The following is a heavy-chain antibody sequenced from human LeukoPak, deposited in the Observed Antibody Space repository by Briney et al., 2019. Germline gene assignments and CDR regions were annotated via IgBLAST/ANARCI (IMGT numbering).Heavy chain of an antibody. CDR3: ARVGSIAVAGTPYYYYYMDV. D-gene: IGHD6-19*01. CDR1: GDSVSRNSVA. J-gene: IGHJ6*03. CDR2: TYYRSKWYN. V-gene: IGHV6-1*01. Sequence: SQTLSLTCAISGDSVSRNSVAWNWIRQSPSRGLEWLGRTYYRSKWYNDYAVSVKSRITINPDTSKNQFSLQLNSVTPEDTAVYYCARVGSIAVAGTPYYYYYMDVWGKGTTVTVSS.